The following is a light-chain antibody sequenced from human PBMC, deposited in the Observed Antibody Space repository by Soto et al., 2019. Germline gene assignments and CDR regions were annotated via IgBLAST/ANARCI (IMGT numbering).Light chain of an antibody. J-gene: IGLJ1*01. CDR1: SSNIGADHD. V-gene: IGLV1-40*03. CDR3: QSYDSSLGFV. Sequence: QAVVTQPPSVSGAPGQRVTFSCIGSSSNIGADHDVHWYQQLPGTAPKLLIYGNVNRPSGVPDRFSGSKSGASAALAITGLQAEDEADYYCQSYDSSLGFVFGTGTQVTVL. CDR2: GNV.